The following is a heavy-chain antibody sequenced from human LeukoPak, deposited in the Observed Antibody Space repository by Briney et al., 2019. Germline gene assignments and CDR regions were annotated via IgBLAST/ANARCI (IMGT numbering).Heavy chain of an antibody. Sequence: PGGSLRLSCAASGSTFSSYSMNWVRQAPGKGLEWVSYISSSSSTIYYADSVKGRFTISRDNAKNSLCLQMNSLRAEDTAVYYCARDFEEQWLVSANAFDIWGQGTMVTVSS. D-gene: IGHD6-19*01. V-gene: IGHV3-48*01. CDR3: ARDFEEQWLVSANAFDI. CDR1: GSTFSSYS. CDR2: ISSSSSTI. J-gene: IGHJ3*02.